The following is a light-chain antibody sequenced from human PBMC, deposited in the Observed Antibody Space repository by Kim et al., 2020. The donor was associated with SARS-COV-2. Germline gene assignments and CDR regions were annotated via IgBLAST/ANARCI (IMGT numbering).Light chain of an antibody. Sequence: GQSITIACTGHGSNIGGYSYVSAYQHHQGIDPNLMLYAVTARPSGVSVRVSGSKSANTASLTISELQAEDEADYYCSSYTASGTVVFGGGTKVTVL. CDR2: AVT. CDR1: GSNIGGYSY. CDR3: SSYTASGTVV. J-gene: IGLJ2*01. V-gene: IGLV2-14*03.